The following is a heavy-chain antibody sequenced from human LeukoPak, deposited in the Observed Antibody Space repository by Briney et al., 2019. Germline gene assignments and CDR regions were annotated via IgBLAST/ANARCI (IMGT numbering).Heavy chain of an antibody. V-gene: IGHV3-21*01. CDR3: ARGRSITLLRGVAMSDGFDI. Sequence: GGSLRLSCTASGFTFTSYGMNWVRQAPGKGLEWVSFIDTSGSYIYYGDSLKGRVTISRDNAKNSLYLQMNGLRAEDTAVYYCARGRSITLLRGVAMSDGFDIWGQGAMVAVSS. CDR1: GFTFTSYG. CDR2: IDTSGSYI. J-gene: IGHJ3*02. D-gene: IGHD3-10*01.